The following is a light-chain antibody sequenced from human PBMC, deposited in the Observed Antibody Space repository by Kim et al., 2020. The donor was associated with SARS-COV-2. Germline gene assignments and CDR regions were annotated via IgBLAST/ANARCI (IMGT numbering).Light chain of an antibody. Sequence: GQSIPISCTGTSSDVGGYHYVSWYQQHPGKAPKLMIYDVSNRPSGVSNRFSGSKSGNTASLTISGLQAEDEADYYCSSYTSSSTVVFGGGTQLTVL. V-gene: IGLV2-14*03. CDR2: DVS. J-gene: IGLJ2*01. CDR3: SSYTSSSTVV. CDR1: SSDVGGYHY.